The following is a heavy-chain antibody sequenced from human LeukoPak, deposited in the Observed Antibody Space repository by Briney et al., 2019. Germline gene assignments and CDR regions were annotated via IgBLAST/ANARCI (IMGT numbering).Heavy chain of an antibody. Sequence: GTSLRLSCAASGFTFRTYAMHWVRQAPGKGLDWVTIISSDGINQYYADSVKGRFTISRDNSKNTLYLQIDSLRAEDSAVYYCARDPGWVESGPHFDYWGQGTQATVSS. CDR2: ISSDGINQ. CDR1: GFTFRTYA. CDR3: ARDPGWVESGPHFDY. D-gene: IGHD1-14*01. V-gene: IGHV3-30*01. J-gene: IGHJ4*02.